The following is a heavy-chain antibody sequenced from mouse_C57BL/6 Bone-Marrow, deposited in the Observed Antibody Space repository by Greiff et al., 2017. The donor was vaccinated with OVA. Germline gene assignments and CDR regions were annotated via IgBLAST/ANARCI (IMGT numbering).Heavy chain of an antibody. D-gene: IGHD1-1*01. Sequence: EVMLVESGGGLVQPGGSLKLSCAASGFTFSDYGMAWVRQAPRKGPEWVAFISNLAYSIYYADTVTGRFTISRENAKNTLYLEMSSLRSEDTAMHYCARVSIYYYGSDAMDYWGQGTSVTVSS. CDR1: GFTFSDYG. CDR3: ARVSIYYYGSDAMDY. V-gene: IGHV5-15*04. J-gene: IGHJ4*01. CDR2: ISNLAYSI.